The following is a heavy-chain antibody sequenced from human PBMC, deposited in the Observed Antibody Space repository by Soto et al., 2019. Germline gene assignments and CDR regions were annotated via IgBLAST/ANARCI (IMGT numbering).Heavy chain of an antibody. CDR3: ARDNNGDFDF. J-gene: IGHJ4*02. Sequence: VGSLRLSCAASGFTFSSYAMHWVRQAPGKGLEWVAVISYDGSNKYYADSVKGRFTISRDNSKNTLYLQMNSLRAEDTAVYYCARDNNGDFDFWGQGTLVTVSS. D-gene: IGHD1-20*01. V-gene: IGHV3-30-3*01. CDR1: GFTFSSYA. CDR2: ISYDGSNK.